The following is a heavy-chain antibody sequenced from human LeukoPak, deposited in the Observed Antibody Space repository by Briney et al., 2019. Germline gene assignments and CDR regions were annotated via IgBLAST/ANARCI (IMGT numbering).Heavy chain of an antibody. D-gene: IGHD3-10*01. J-gene: IGHJ4*02. Sequence: ASVKVSCKASGYTFTSYDINWVRQATGQGLEWMGWMNPNSGNTGYAQKFQGRVTMTRNTSISTAYMELSSLRSEDTAVYYCARGYPGRRTGGVLLWFGDAERDFDYWGQGTLVTVSS. V-gene: IGHV1-8*01. CDR1: GYTFTSYD. CDR3: ARGYPGRRTGGVLLWFGDAERDFDY. CDR2: MNPNSGNT.